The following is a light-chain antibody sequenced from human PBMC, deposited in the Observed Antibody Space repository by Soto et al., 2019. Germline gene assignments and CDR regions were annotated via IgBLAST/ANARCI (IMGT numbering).Light chain of an antibody. V-gene: IGKV3-15*01. CDR3: QQYNNWPPT. Sequence: EIVMTQSPAILSVSPGETATLSCRASQSISINLAWYQQKPGQAPRLLVYDAFIRATGIPARFSGSGSGTEFTLTISSLQSEDFAVYYCQQYNNWPPTFGGGTKVDIK. CDR2: DAF. J-gene: IGKJ4*01. CDR1: QSISIN.